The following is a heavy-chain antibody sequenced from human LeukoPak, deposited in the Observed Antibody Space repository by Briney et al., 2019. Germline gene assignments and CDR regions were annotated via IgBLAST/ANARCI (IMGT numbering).Heavy chain of an antibody. J-gene: IGHJ5*02. Sequence: ASVKVSCKASGYTFTGYYMHWVRQAPGQGLEWMGWMNPNSGGTNYAQKFQGRVTMTRDTSISTAYMELSRLRSDDTAVYYCTRDHQLPLLGWFDPWGQGTLVTVSS. V-gene: IGHV1-2*02. CDR1: GYTFTGYY. D-gene: IGHD2-2*01. CDR3: TRDHQLPLLGWFDP. CDR2: MNPNSGGT.